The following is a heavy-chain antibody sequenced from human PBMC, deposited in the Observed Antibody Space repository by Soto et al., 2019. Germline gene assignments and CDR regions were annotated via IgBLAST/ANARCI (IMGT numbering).Heavy chain of an antibody. J-gene: IGHJ4*02. CDR2: INWNSGNI. CDR3: AKGGSSSGRYSDY. Sequence: EVQLVESGGGLVQPGGSLRLSCAASEFNFNDYAMHWVRQAPEKGLDWVSGINWNSGNIGYADSVKGRFTISRDSAKNSLYLQMNSLRAEDTALYYCAKGGSSSGRYSDYWGQGTLVTVSS. D-gene: IGHD6-6*01. V-gene: IGHV3-9*01. CDR1: EFNFNDYA.